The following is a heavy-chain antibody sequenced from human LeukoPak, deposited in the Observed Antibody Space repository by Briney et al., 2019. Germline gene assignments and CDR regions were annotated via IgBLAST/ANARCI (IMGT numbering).Heavy chain of an antibody. Sequence: ASVKVSCKVSGYSITELSTHWVRQAPGKGLEWMGWINPNSGGTNYAQKFQGRVTMTRDTSISTAYMELSRLRSDDTAVYYCARAPRYCSSTSCYFGWFDPWGQGTLVTVSS. CDR1: GYSITELS. CDR3: ARAPRYCSSTSCYFGWFDP. CDR2: INPNSGGT. J-gene: IGHJ5*02. V-gene: IGHV1-2*02. D-gene: IGHD2-2*01.